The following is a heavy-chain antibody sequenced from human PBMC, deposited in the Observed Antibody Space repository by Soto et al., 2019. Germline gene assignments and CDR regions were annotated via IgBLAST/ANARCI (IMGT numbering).Heavy chain of an antibody. Sequence: QVQLQESGPGLVKPSQTLSLTCTVSGGSISSGAYYWSWIRQHPGKGLEWIGYIYYSGSTYYNPSLRSRVTISVDTSKNQFSLKLSSVTAADTAVYYCASSSGARYYDYWGQGTLVTVSS. CDR1: GGSISSGAYY. V-gene: IGHV4-31*03. J-gene: IGHJ4*02. CDR3: ASSSGARYYDY. CDR2: IYYSGST. D-gene: IGHD2-15*01.